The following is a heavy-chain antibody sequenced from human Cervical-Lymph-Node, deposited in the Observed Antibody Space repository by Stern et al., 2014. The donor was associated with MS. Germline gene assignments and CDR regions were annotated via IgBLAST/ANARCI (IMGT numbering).Heavy chain of an antibody. D-gene: IGHD1-14*01. CDR2: IYPGDSET. Sequence: MQLVQSGAELIRPGESLKISCKGSGFKFSIYWIAWVRQMPGKGLEWMGIIYPGDSETSYRPSFQGPVTMSADKSTSTAYLQWSSLNASDTSMYFCARQTTAWASDVWGQGTLVTVSS. CDR3: ARQTTAWASDV. V-gene: IGHV5-51*01. J-gene: IGHJ4*02. CDR1: GFKFSIYW.